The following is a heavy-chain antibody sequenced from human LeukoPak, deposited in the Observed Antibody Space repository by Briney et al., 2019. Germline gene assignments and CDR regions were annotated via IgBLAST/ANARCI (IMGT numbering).Heavy chain of an antibody. CDR2: INHSGST. CDR3: AREAHAFDT. Sequence: SETLSLTCAVYGGSFSGYYWSWIRQPPGKGLEWIGEINHSGSTNYNPSLKSRVTISVDTSKNQFSLKLSSVTAADTAVYYCAREAHAFDTWGQGTMVTVSS. CDR1: GGSFSGYY. J-gene: IGHJ3*02. V-gene: IGHV4-34*01.